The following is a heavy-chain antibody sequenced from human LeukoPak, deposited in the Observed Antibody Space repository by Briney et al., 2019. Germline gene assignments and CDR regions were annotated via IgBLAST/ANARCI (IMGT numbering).Heavy chain of an antibody. V-gene: IGHV3-7*03. Sequence: GGSLRLSCAASGFTFSSYWMSWVRQAPGKGLEWVANIKQDGSEKYYVDSVKGRFTISRDSAKNSLYLQMNSLRAEDTAVYYCARDSPLYCGGDCYSDYWGQGTLVTVSS. CDR1: GFTFSSYW. D-gene: IGHD2-21*02. J-gene: IGHJ4*02. CDR2: IKQDGSEK. CDR3: ARDSPLYCGGDCYSDY.